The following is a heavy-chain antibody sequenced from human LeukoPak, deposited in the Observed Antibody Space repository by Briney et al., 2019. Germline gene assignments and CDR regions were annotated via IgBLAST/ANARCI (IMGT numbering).Heavy chain of an antibody. CDR3: ARASVLGGLWLPYYGMDV. Sequence: GASVKVSCKASGYTFTSYDINWVRQATGQGLEWMGWISAYNGNTNYAQKLQGRVTTTTDTSTSTAYMELRSLRSDDTAVYYCARASVLGGLWLPYYGMDVWGQGTTVTVSS. CDR2: ISAYNGNT. V-gene: IGHV1-18*01. CDR1: GYTFTSYD. D-gene: IGHD5-18*01. J-gene: IGHJ6*02.